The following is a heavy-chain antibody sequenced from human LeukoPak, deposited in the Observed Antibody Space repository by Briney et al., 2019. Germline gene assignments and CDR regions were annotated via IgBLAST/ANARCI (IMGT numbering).Heavy chain of an antibody. CDR1: GGSISSYY. V-gene: IGHV4-39*02. Sequence: SETLSLTCTVSGGSISSYYWSWIRQPPGKGLEWIGSIYYSGSTYYNPSLKSRVTISVDTSKNQFSLKLSSVTAADTAVYYCAREPYYYYYYYMDVWGKGTTVTVSS. CDR2: IYYSGST. CDR3: AREPYYYYYYYMDV. J-gene: IGHJ6*03.